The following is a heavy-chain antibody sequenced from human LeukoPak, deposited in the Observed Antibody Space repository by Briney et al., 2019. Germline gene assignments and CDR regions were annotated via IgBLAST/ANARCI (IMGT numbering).Heavy chain of an antibody. V-gene: IGHV3-30*02. Sequence: GGSLRLSCAASGFTFSSYGMHWVRQAPGKGLEWVAFIRYDGSNKYYADSVKGRFTISRDNSKNTLYLQMNSLRAEDTAVYYCAKEDYYGSGSQGYWGQGTLVTVSS. CDR3: AKEDYYGSGSQGY. CDR1: GFTFSSYG. CDR2: IRYDGSNK. D-gene: IGHD3-10*01. J-gene: IGHJ4*02.